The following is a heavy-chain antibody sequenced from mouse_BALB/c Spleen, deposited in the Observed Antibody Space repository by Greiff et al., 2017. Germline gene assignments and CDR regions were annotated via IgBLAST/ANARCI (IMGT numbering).Heavy chain of an antibody. V-gene: IGHV5-17*02. D-gene: IGHD5-5*01. J-gene: IGHJ4*01. CDR2: ISSGSSTI. Sequence: LVESGGGLVQPGGSRKLSCAASGFTFSSFGMHWVRQAPEKGLEWVAYISSGSSTIYYADTVKGRFTISRDNPKNTLFLQMTSLRSEDTAMYYCAKGDYLNYYAMDYWGQGTSVTVSS. CDR3: AKGDYLNYYAMDY. CDR1: GFTFSSFG.